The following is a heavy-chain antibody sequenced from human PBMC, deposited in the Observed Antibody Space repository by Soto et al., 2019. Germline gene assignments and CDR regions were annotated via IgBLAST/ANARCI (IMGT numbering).Heavy chain of an antibody. Sequence: ASVKVSCKASGYTFTSYGIRWVRQAPGQGLEWMGWISAYNGNTNYAQKLQGRVTMTTDTSTSTAYMELRSLRSDDTAVYYCARDHQHWNYVCPGYWGQGTLVPVSS. V-gene: IGHV1-18*04. D-gene: IGHD1-7*01. J-gene: IGHJ4*02. CDR2: ISAYNGNT. CDR3: ARDHQHWNYVCPGY. CDR1: GYTFTSYG.